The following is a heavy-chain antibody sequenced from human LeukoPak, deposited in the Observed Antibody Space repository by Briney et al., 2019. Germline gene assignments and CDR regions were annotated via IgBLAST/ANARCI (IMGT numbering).Heavy chain of an antibody. CDR2: INSDGSST. CDR3: AREGVYDYVWGSYRPYYFDY. CDR1: GFTFSSYW. V-gene: IGHV3-74*01. Sequence: GRSLRLSCAASGFTFSSYWMHWVRQAPGKGLVWVSRINSDGSSTSYADSVKGRFTISRDNAKNTLYLQMNSLRAEDTAVYYCAREGVYDYVWGSYRPYYFDYWGQGTLVTVSS. D-gene: IGHD3-16*02. J-gene: IGHJ4*02.